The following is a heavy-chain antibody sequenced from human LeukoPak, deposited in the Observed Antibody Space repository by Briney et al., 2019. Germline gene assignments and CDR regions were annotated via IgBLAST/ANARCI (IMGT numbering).Heavy chain of an antibody. J-gene: IGHJ4*02. D-gene: IGHD3-10*01. V-gene: IGHV3-23*01. CDR1: GFTFSSYA. CDR3: ATYYYGSGSYYNPFDY. Sequence: GGSLRLSCAASGFTFSSYAMSWVRQAPGKGLEWVSAISGSGGSTYYADSVKGRLTISRDNSKNTLYLQMNSLRAEDTAVYYCATYYYGSGSYYNPFDYWGQGTLVTVSS. CDR2: ISGSGGST.